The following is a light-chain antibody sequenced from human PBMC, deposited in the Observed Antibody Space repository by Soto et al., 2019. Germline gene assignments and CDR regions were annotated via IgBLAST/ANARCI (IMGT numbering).Light chain of an antibody. CDR1: QGIGDT. V-gene: IGKV3-15*01. J-gene: IGKJ4*01. CDR3: QHYLTWPLT. Sequence: PLTLPLSPGERAPLSCGASQGIGDTLAWYQQKPGQTPRLLIYDTSIMATGVPARFSGSRSGAEFTLTISSLQSEDFAVYYCQHYLTWPLTFGGGTKVDIK. CDR2: DTS.